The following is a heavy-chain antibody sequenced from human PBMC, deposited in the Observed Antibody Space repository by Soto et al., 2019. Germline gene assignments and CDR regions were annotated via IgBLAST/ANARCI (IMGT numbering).Heavy chain of an antibody. V-gene: IGHV1-18*01. J-gene: IGHJ4*02. CDR2: ISAYNGNT. CDR1: GYTFTSYG. D-gene: IGHD3-10*01. Sequence: GASVKVSCKASGYTFTSYGISWVRQASGQGLEWMGWISAYNGNTNYAQKLQGRVTMTTDTSTSTAYMELRSLRSDDTAVYYCARDSRPYITLVGGSHILAYWGQGTLDPVSS. CDR3: ARDSRPYITLVGGSHILAY.